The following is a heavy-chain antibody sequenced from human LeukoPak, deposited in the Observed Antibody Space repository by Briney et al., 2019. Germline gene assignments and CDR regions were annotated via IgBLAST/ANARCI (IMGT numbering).Heavy chain of an antibody. Sequence: SGTLSLTCAVSGGSISSSNWWSWVRQPPGQGLAWIGEIYHSGSTNYNPSLKSPGSISVDKSKNQFSLKLSSVTAADTAVYYCARTVGEEGFDPWGQGTLVTVSS. CDR3: ARTVGEEGFDP. CDR1: GGSISSSNW. D-gene: IGHD3-16*01. V-gene: IGHV4-4*02. CDR2: IYHSGST. J-gene: IGHJ5*02.